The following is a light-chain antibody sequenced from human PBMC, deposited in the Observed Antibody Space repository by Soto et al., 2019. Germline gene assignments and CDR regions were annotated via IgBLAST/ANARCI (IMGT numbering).Light chain of an antibody. V-gene: IGKV3-20*01. Sequence: EIVLTQSPGTLSLSPGERATLSCRASHSISSNYLAWYQQKGGQAPRLLIHGASTRATGIPDRFSGSGSGPDFTPSISRLEPEDFAVYYCQQYGSSLWTYGHGTKVEIK. CDR3: QQYGSSLWT. CDR1: HSISSNY. J-gene: IGKJ1*01. CDR2: GAS.